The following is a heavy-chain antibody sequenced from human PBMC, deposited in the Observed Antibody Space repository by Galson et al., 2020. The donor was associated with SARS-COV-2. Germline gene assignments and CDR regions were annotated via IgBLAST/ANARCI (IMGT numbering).Heavy chain of an antibody. J-gene: IGHJ2*01. Sequence: TLSLTCTVSGYSVSTTTYWGWVRQPPGRGLEWIGSVYPSGTTYYNPSLKSRVTISVDTSKNQFSLRLDSVTAADTALYYCARQGVNMIVLVTVPGWYFDLWGRGTLVTVSS. V-gene: IGHV4-38-2*02. CDR3: ARQGVNMIVLVTVPGWYFDL. CDR2: VYPSGTT. CDR1: GYSVSTTTY. D-gene: IGHD3-22*01.